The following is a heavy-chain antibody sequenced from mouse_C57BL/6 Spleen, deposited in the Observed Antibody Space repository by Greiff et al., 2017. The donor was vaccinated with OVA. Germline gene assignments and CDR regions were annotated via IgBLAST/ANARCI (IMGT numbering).Heavy chain of an antibody. Sequence: VQLQQPGAELVRPGSSVTLSCKASGYTFTSYWMHWVKQRPIQGLEWIGNIDPSDSETHYNQKFKDKATLTVDKSSSTAYMQLSSLTSEDSAVYYCARSHYGSSYYYAMDYWGQGTSVTVSS. V-gene: IGHV1-52*01. CDR1: GYTFTSYW. CDR3: ARSHYGSSYYYAMDY. D-gene: IGHD1-1*01. CDR2: IDPSDSET. J-gene: IGHJ4*01.